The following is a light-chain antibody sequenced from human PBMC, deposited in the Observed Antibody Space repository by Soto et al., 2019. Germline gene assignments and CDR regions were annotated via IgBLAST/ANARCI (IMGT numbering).Light chain of an antibody. CDR3: QQRSNWPPIT. Sequence: EIVLTQSPGTLSLSPVEGATLSCRASQSVSSSYLAWYQQKPGQAPRLLIYGASSRATGIPDRFSGSGSGTDFTLTISSLEPEDFAVYYCQQRSNWPPITFGQGTRLEIK. CDR2: GAS. J-gene: IGKJ5*01. CDR1: QSVSSSY. V-gene: IGKV3D-20*02.